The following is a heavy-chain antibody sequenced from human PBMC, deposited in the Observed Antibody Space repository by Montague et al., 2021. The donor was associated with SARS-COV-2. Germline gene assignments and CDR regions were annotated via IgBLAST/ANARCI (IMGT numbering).Heavy chain of an antibody. J-gene: IGHJ5*02. Sequence: SETLSLTCTVSGGSIRSYYWSWIRQTPGKGLEWIGSIYYSGSTYYNPSLKSRVTISVDTSKNQFSLKLSSVTAADTAVYYCVRQPGQWLPREWFWFDPWGQGTLVTVSS. CDR3: VRQPGQWLPREWFWFDP. CDR2: IYYSGST. V-gene: IGHV4-59*05. D-gene: IGHD6-19*01. CDR1: GGSIRSYY.